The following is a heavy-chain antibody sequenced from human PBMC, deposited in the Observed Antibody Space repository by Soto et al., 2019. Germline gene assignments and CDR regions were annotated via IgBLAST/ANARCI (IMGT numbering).Heavy chain of an antibody. J-gene: IGHJ4*02. CDR3: ARTKCSGGSCYSWSLDY. CDR1: GGSITTGGYY. D-gene: IGHD2-15*01. CDR2: GYYSEST. V-gene: IGHV4-31*03. Sequence: SETLSLTCTVSGGSITTGGYYWSWIRQLPGKGLEWIGHGYYSESTYYNPSLKSRVSISLDTSKNQFSLKLSFVTAADTAMYYCARTKCSGGSCYSWSLDYWGQGTRSPSPQ.